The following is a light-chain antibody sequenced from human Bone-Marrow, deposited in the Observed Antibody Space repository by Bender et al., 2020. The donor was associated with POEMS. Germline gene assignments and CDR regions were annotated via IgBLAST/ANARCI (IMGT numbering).Light chain of an antibody. CDR1: SSNIGARY. CDR3: SSFTSSSSSV. Sequence: QSVLTQPPSASGTPGQRVTISCSGGSSNIGARYVCWYQQLPGTTPKLLISRNDQRPSGVPDRFSGSKSGTSASLAISGLQAADEADYYCSSFTSSSSSVFGTGTKVTVL. V-gene: IGLV1-47*01. J-gene: IGLJ1*01. CDR2: RND.